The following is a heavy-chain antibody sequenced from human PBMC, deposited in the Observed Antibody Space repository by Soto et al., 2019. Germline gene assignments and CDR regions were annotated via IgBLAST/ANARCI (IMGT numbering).Heavy chain of an antibody. J-gene: IGHJ4*02. CDR3: ARHITGTTWEYYFDY. V-gene: IGHV1-18*01. CDR1: GHTFTSYG. CDR2: ISAYNGNT. D-gene: IGHD1-20*01. Sequence: ASVKVSCKASGHTFTSYGISWVRQAPGQGLEWMGWISAYNGNTNYAQKLQGRVTMTTDTSTSTAYMELRSLRSDDTAVYYCARHITGTTWEYYFDYWGQGTLVTVSS.